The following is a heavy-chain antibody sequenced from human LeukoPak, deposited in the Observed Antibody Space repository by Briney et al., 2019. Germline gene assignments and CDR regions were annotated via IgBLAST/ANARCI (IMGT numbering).Heavy chain of an antibody. J-gene: IGHJ5*02. CDR3: ARGFAWLDN. CDR1: GFTFRTYW. D-gene: IGHD3-16*01. V-gene: IGHV3-7*05. CDR2: VNEDGSEK. Sequence: GGSLRLSCEVSGFTFRTYWMTWVRQAPGKGLKCVASVNEDGSEKYLVDSVKGRFTISRDNAKSSLFLQLHSLGAEDTAVYYGARGFAWLDNWGQGTRVTVFS.